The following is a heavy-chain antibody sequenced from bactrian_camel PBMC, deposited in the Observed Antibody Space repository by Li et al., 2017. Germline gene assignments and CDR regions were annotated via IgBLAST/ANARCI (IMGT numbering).Heavy chain of an antibody. Sequence: VQLVESGGGLVQSGKSLRLSCGASGFTFSDYAMNWVPQAPGKGLEWVSGINAGGGSPYYTDSVKGRFTISRDNAKKTVYLQMNSLKSEDTAMYYCAATGWYYNEHGCQFHVTRENDYNYWGRGTQVTVS. D-gene: IGHD4*01. CDR3: AATGWYYNEHGCQFHVTRENDYNY. V-gene: IGHV3S40*01. CDR2: INAGGGSP. CDR1: GFTFSDYA. J-gene: IGHJ4*01.